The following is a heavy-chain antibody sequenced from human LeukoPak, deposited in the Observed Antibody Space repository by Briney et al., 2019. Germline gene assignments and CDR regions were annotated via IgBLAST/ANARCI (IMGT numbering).Heavy chain of an antibody. Sequence: SETLSLTCTVSGGSISSYYWSWIRQPPGKGLEWIGSIYYSGSTYYNPSLKSRVTISVDTSKNQFSLKLSSVTAADTAVYYCARVSCSDMKCYYYYYMDVWGKGTTVTVSS. D-gene: IGHD2-21*01. V-gene: IGHV4-59*12. CDR1: GGSISSYY. J-gene: IGHJ6*03. CDR3: ARVSCSDMKCYYYYYMDV. CDR2: IYYSGST.